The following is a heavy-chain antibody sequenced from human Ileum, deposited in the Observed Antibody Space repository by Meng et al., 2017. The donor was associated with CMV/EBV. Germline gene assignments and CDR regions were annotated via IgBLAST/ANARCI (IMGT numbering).Heavy chain of an antibody. CDR1: GFIFSRFW. D-gene: IGHD6-19*01. CDR3: ARGLDGWYYYYYGMDV. V-gene: IGHV3-74*01. CDR2: INSDGSST. J-gene: IGHJ6*02. Sequence: GGSLRLSCAASGFIFSRFWMSWVRQAPGKGLVWVSRINSDGSSTSYADSVKGRFTISRDNAKNTLYLQMNSLRAEDTAVYYCARGLDGWYYYYYGMDVWGQGTTVTVSS.